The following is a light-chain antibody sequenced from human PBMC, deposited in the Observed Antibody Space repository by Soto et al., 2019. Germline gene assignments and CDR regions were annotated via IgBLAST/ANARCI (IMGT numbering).Light chain of an antibody. CDR2: MAS. CDR3: QQYNRSWT. Sequence: DIQMTQSPSTLSASVGDRVTITCRASQSISSWLAWYQQKPGKAPKLLIYMASSLESGVPSRFSGSGSGTEFTLTISSLQPDDFATYYCQQYNRSWTFGQGTKVEIK. V-gene: IGKV1-5*03. CDR1: QSISSW. J-gene: IGKJ1*01.